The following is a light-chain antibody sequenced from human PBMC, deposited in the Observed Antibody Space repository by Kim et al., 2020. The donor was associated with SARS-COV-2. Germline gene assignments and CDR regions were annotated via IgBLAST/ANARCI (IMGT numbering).Light chain of an antibody. CDR2: QDS. Sequence: VSVSPGQTASITCSGDKLGDKYACWYQQKPGQSPVLVIYQDSKRPSGIPERFSGSNSGNTATLTISGTQAMDEADYYCQAWDSSIVFGGGTRLTVL. J-gene: IGLJ2*01. CDR3: QAWDSSIV. V-gene: IGLV3-1*01. CDR1: KLGDKY.